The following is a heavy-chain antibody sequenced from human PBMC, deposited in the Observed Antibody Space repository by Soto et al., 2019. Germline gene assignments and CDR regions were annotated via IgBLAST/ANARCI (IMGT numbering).Heavy chain of an antibody. CDR1: GYTFTTYE. CDR2: MSPSSGNT. D-gene: IGHD3-10*01. CDR3: ARVGGQLFGDHGMDV. J-gene: IGHJ6*02. Sequence: QLQLVQSGAAVKKPGASVKVSCKASGYTFTTYEINWVRQVPGQGLEWMGWMSPSSGNTGYVDQFRGRVTMTSNTSMTTAYMELSSLRSEDTAVYYCARVGGQLFGDHGMDVWGQGTTVTVSS. V-gene: IGHV1-8*01.